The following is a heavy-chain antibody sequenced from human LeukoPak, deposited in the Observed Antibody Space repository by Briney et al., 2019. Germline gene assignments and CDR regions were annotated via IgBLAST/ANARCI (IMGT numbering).Heavy chain of an antibody. Sequence: PGGSLRLSCAASGFTFSSYAIHWVRQAPGKGLEWVAVISSDGSNKYYADSVKGRFTISRDDSKNTLYLQMNSLRVEDTAVYYCAKDESAGDYNFDYWGQGTLVTVSS. CDR2: ISSDGSNK. V-gene: IGHV3-30-3*01. CDR3: AKDESAGDYNFDY. CDR1: GFTFSSYA. D-gene: IGHD4-17*01. J-gene: IGHJ4*02.